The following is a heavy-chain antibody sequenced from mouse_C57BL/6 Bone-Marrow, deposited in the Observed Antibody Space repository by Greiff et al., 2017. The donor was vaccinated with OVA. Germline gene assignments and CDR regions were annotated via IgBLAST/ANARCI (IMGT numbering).Heavy chain of an antibody. CDR3: ARLVAY. V-gene: IGHV2-2*01. J-gene: IGHJ3*01. Sequence: QVHVKQSGPGLVQPSQSLSITCKVSGFSLTSYGVHWVRQSPGKGLEWLGVIWSGGSTDYNAAFISRLSISKDNSKSQVFVKMNSLQADDTAIYYCARLVAYWGQGTLVTVSA. CDR1: GFSLTSYG. CDR2: IWSGGST.